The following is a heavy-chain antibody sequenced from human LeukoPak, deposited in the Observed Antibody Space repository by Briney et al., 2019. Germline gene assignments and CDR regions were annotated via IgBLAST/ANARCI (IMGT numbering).Heavy chain of an antibody. D-gene: IGHD3-10*01. Sequence: PSETLSLTCTVSGGSISSGSYYWSWIRQPAGKGLEWIGRIYTSGSTNYNPSLKSRVTISVDTSKNQFSLKLSSVTSADTAVYYCAGSTIVRGVITLWGQGTLVTVSS. J-gene: IGHJ4*02. CDR2: IYTSGST. CDR1: GGSISSGSYY. CDR3: AGSTIVRGVITL. V-gene: IGHV4-61*02.